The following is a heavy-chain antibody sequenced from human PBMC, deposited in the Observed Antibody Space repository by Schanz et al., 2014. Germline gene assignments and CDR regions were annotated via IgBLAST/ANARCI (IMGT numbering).Heavy chain of an antibody. CDR2: ISGSGGST. CDR3: AKIRYDSSGYYLPYYGMDV. Sequence: EVQLVESGGGLVKPGGSLTLSCAASGFSISDAWMHWVRQAPGKGLEWVAGISGSGGSTDYADSVKGRFIIPRDNSKNTLYLQMNSLRAEDTAVYYCAKIRYDSSGYYLPYYGMDVWGQGTTVIVSS. J-gene: IGHJ6*02. CDR1: GFSISDA. D-gene: IGHD3-22*01. V-gene: IGHV3-23*04.